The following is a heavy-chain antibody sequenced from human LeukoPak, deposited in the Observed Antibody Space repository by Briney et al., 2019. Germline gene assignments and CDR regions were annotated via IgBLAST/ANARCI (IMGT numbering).Heavy chain of an antibody. V-gene: IGHV3-30-3*01. J-gene: IGHJ4*02. CDR3: ARDAYGTPTACYIDF. CDR2: ISDHGTNK. CDR1: GFTFGDFA. D-gene: IGHD2-2*02. Sequence: GGSLRLSCEASGFTFGDFAIHWVRQAPGKGLECVAVISDHGTNKYYADSVKGRFTIARDNSKNTVYLQMNSLRAEDTAVYYCARDAYGTPTACYIDFWGQGALVTVSS.